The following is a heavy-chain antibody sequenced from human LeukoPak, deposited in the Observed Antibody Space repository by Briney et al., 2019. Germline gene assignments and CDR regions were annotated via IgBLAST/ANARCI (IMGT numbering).Heavy chain of an antibody. CDR1: GGSISSSSYY. CDR2: IYYSGST. V-gene: IGHV4-39*01. Sequence: SETLSLTCTVSGGSISSSSYYWGWTRQPPGKGLEWIGSIYYSGSTYYNPSLKSRVTISVDTPKNQFSLKLSSVTAADTAVYYCARHDWLFGVVYYFDYWGQATLVTVSS. D-gene: IGHD3-3*01. CDR3: ARHDWLFGVVYYFDY. J-gene: IGHJ4*02.